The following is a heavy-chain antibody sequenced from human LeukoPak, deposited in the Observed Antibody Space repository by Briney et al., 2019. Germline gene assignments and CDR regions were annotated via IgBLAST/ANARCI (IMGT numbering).Heavy chain of an antibody. CDR1: GGSISSGGYY. Sequence: SETLSLTCTVSGGSISSGGYYWSWIRQHPGKGLEWIGYIYYSGSTYYNPSLKSRVTISVDTSKNQFSLKLSSVTAADTAVYYCAKGKLLRYFDWLSRTADAFDIWGQGTMVTVSS. CDR3: AKGKLLRYFDWLSRTADAFDI. J-gene: IGHJ3*02. V-gene: IGHV4-31*03. D-gene: IGHD3-9*01. CDR2: IYYSGST.